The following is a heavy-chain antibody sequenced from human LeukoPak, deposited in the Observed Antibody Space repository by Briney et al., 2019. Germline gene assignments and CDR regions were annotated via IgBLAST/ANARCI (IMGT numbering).Heavy chain of an antibody. J-gene: IGHJ4*02. V-gene: IGHV3-64*04. CDR2: ISINGGST. D-gene: IGHD2-21*01. CDR1: GFTFSSYD. CDR3: AKDPRNHMAGFDY. Sequence: GGSLRLSCSASGFTFSSYDMYWVRQAPGKGLEYVSAISINGGSTYYADSVKGRFTISRDNSKNTLYLQMNSLRAEDTAVYYCAKDPRNHMAGFDYWGQGTLVTVSS.